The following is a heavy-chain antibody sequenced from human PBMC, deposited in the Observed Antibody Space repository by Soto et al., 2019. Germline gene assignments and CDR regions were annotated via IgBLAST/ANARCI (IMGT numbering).Heavy chain of an antibody. CDR3: ARGMGYGDYVKNDAFDI. J-gene: IGHJ3*02. CDR2: INPSGGST. V-gene: IGHV1-46*01. Sequence: ASVKVSCKASGYTFTSYYMHWVRQAPGQGLEWMGIINPSGGSTSYAQKFQGRVTMTRDTSTSTVYMELSSLRSGDTAVYYCARGMGYGDYVKNDAFDIWGQGTMVTVSS. CDR1: GYTFTSYY. D-gene: IGHD4-17*01.